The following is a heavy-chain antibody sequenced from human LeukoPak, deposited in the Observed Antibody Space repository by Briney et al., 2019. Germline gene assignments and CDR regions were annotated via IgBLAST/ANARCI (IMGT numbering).Heavy chain of an antibody. CDR3: AKEDPYYYDSSGYFRPLDY. J-gene: IGHJ4*02. D-gene: IGHD3-22*01. CDR2: ISGSGGST. CDR1: GFTFSSYA. V-gene: IGHV3-23*01. Sequence: GGSLRLSCAASGFTFSSYAMSWVRQAPGKGLEWVSAISGSGGSTYYADSVKGRFTISRDNSKNTPYLQVNSLRAEDTAVYYCAKEDPYYYDSSGYFRPLDYWGQGTLVTVSS.